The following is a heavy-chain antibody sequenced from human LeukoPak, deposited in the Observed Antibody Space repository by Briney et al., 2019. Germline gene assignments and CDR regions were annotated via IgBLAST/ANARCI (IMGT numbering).Heavy chain of an antibody. D-gene: IGHD2-2*01. Sequence: KPSETLSLTCAVSGFSISSGYYWGWIRQPPGKGLEWIGSIYHSGSTDYNPSLQSRVTISVDTSKNQFSLNLTSVTAADTAVYYCARYPASIIIGAFDIWGQGTMVTVSS. V-gene: IGHV4-38-2*01. CDR2: IYHSGST. CDR3: ARYPASIIIGAFDI. J-gene: IGHJ3*02. CDR1: GFSISSGYY.